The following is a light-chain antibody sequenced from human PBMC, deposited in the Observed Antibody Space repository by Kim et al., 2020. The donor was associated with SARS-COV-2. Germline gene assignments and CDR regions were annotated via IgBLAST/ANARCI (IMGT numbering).Light chain of an antibody. CDR2: GSS. CDR3: QQGYQNPPLS. J-gene: IGKJ2*01. Sequence: DIQLTQSPSSLSASVGDRVTITCRASQSIGSYSNWYQQKPGEAPKFIIYGSSTVRSGVPSRFSGSGFGTDFTLTITSLQPEDFATYFGQQGYQNPPLSFGRGTKLEI. CDR1: QSIGSY. V-gene: IGKV1-39*01.